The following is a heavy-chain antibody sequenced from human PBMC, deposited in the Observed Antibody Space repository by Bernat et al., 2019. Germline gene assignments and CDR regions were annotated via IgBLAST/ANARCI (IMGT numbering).Heavy chain of an antibody. CDR1: GGSISSGSYY. Sequence: QLQLQESGPGLVKPSQTLSLTCTVPGGSISSGSYYWSWIRQPAGKGLEWIGRIYTSGSTNYNPSFKRRVTISVDTSKNQFSLNLSSVTAADTAMYYCVRSNSNGWYYFDYWGQGTLVTVSS. D-gene: IGHD6-19*01. J-gene: IGHJ4*02. V-gene: IGHV4-61*02. CDR2: IYTSGST. CDR3: VRSNSNGWYYFDY.